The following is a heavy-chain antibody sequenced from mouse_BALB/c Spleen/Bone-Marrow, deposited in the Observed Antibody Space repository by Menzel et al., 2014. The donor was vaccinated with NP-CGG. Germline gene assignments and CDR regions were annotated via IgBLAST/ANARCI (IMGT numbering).Heavy chain of an antibody. J-gene: IGHJ2*01. Sequence: EESGGRLVTPGGSLTLTCTXSGIDLSNYAVGWVRQAPGKGPEYIGIMIGSGKTWYANWAKGRFTISKSSSTTVDLKMTSLTPEDTAIYFCAGVSDWGPGYFDLWGQGTLVTVSS. CDR3: AGVSDWGPGYFDL. CDR2: MIGSGKT. V-gene: IGHV5-6-5*01. CDR1: GIDLSNYA. D-gene: IGHD2-13*01.